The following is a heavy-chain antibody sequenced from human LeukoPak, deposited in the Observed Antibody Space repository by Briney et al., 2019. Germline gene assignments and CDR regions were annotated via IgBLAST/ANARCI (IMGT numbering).Heavy chain of an antibody. D-gene: IGHD2-2*01. CDR2: IYYSGST. J-gene: IGHJ6*02. CDR3: ARVPAAPRLYMDV. Sequence: PSGTLSLTCTVSSGSVNSYYWSWIRQPPGKGLEWIGYIYYSGSTNYNPSLKSRVTISVDTSKNQFSLKLSSVTAADTAVYYCARVPAAPRLYMDVWGQGTTVIVSS. V-gene: IGHV4-59*02. CDR1: SGSVNSYY.